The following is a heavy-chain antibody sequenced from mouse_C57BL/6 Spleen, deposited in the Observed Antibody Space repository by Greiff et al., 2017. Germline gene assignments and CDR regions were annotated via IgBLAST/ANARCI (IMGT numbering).Heavy chain of an antibody. CDR1: GYTFTDYN. V-gene: IGHV1-22*01. J-gene: IGHJ4*01. CDR2: INPKNGGT. D-gene: IGHD1-1*01. CDR3: ARGYGSSHYAMDY. Sequence: EVQLQQSGPELVKPGASVKMSCQASGYTFTDYNMPWVKQSHGKSLEWIGYINPKNGGTSYNQKFKGQATLTVNQSASTAYMEIRSLTSEDSAVYYCARGYGSSHYAMDYWGQGTSVTVSS.